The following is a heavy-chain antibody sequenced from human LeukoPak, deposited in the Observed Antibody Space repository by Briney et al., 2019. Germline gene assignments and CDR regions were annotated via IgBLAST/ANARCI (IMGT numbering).Heavy chain of an antibody. CDR2: INPNSGDT. Sequence: ASVKVSCKASGYTFTGYYMHWVRQAPGQGLQWMGWINPNSGDTGYAQKFQGRVTMTRNTSISTAYMEVSSLRSEDTAVYYCARVMVRGVNQKALGYWGQGTLVTVSS. CDR1: GYTFTGYY. J-gene: IGHJ4*02. V-gene: IGHV1-8*02. CDR3: ARVMVRGVNQKALGY. D-gene: IGHD3-10*01.